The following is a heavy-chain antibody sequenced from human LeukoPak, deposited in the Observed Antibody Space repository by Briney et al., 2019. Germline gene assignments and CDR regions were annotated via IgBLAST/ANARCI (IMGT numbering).Heavy chain of an antibody. CDR1: GYSISSGYY. Sequence: SETLSLTCTVSGYSISSGYYWGWIRQPPGKGLEWIGSIYHSGSTYYNPSLKSRVTISVDTSKNQFSLKLSSVTAADTAVYYCARDLPKPYPNWFDPWGQGTLVTVSS. V-gene: IGHV4-38-2*02. J-gene: IGHJ5*02. D-gene: IGHD2-21*01. CDR3: ARDLPKPYPNWFDP. CDR2: IYHSGST.